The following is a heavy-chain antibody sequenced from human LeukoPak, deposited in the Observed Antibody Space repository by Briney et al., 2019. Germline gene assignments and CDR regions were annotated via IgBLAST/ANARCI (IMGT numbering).Heavy chain of an antibody. V-gene: IGHV1-18*01. CDR3: AREYYDFWSGYYNFDY. D-gene: IGHD3-3*01. Sequence: GASVKVSCKASGYTFTSYGISWVRQAPGQGLEGMGWISAYNGNTNYAQKLQGRVTMTTDTSKSTAYMEMRSLRSDDTAVYYCAREYYDFWSGYYNFDYWGQGTLVTVSS. CDR2: ISAYNGNT. CDR1: GYTFTSYG. J-gene: IGHJ4*02.